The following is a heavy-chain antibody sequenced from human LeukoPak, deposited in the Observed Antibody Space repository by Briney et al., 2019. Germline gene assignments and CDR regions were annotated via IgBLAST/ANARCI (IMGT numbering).Heavy chain of an antibody. CDR3: ARVSAPGTSGWYFGY. CDR2: ISTSSNRI. CDR1: GFTFSSYG. V-gene: IGHV3-48*02. D-gene: IGHD6-19*01. Sequence: GGSLRLSCAASGFTFSSYGMNWVRQAPGKGLEWVSYISTSSNRIDYADSVKGRFTMSRDNAKNLLYLQMNSLRDEDTTMYYCARVSAPGTSGWYFGYWGQGTLVTVSS. J-gene: IGHJ4*02.